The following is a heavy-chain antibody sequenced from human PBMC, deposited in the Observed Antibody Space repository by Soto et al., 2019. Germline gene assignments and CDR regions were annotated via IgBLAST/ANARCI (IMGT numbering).Heavy chain of an antibody. CDR3: ARLRFDWLFDAFDI. V-gene: IGHV5-51*01. D-gene: IGHD3-9*01. CDR1: GYSFTSYW. Sequence: LGESLKISCKGSGYSFTSYWIGWVRQMPGKGLVLMGIIYPGDPDTRYSPSFQCQVTISADKSISTAYLQWSSLKASDTAMYYCARLRFDWLFDAFDIWGQGTMVTGSS. CDR2: IYPGDPDT. J-gene: IGHJ3*02.